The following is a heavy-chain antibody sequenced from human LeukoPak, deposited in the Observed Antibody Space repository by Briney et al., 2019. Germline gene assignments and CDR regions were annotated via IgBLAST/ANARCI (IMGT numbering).Heavy chain of an antibody. Sequence: LPGGSLRLSCAASGFTFSNYAMNWVRQAPGKGLEWVSGTSSSGDSTYYADSVKGRFTISRDNAKNSLYLQMNSLRAEDTAVYYCARVIGSGWTGDYWGQGTPVTVSS. CDR3: ARVIGSGWTGDY. D-gene: IGHD6-19*01. CDR1: GFTFSNYA. V-gene: IGHV3-23*01. CDR2: TSSSGDST. J-gene: IGHJ4*02.